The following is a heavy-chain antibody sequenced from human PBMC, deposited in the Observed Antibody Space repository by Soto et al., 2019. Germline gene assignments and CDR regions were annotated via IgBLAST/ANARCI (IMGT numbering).Heavy chain of an antibody. CDR1: GFTFSSYS. CDR3: ARDLSSSWSRRRGYFDY. D-gene: IGHD6-13*01. Sequence: GGSLRLSCAASGFTFSSYSMNWVRQAPGKGLEWVSYISSSSSAIYYADSVQGRFTISRDNVKNSLYLQMHSLRAEDTAVYYCARDLSSSWSRRRGYFDYWGQGTLVTVSS. V-gene: IGHV3-48*01. J-gene: IGHJ4*02. CDR2: ISSSSSAI.